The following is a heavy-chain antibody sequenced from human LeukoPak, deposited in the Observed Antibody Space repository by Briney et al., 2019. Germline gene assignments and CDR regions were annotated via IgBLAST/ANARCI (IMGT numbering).Heavy chain of an antibody. V-gene: IGHV4-4*09. CDR1: GGSISSYY. D-gene: IGHD6-13*01. CDR3: AREGMYSSSYDY. Sequence: PSETLSLTCTVSGGSISSYYWSWLRQPPGKGLEWIGYIYTSGSTNYNPSLKSRVTISVDTSKNQFSLKLSSVTAADTAVYYCAREGMYSSSYDYWGQGTLVTVSS. CDR2: IYTSGST. J-gene: IGHJ4*02.